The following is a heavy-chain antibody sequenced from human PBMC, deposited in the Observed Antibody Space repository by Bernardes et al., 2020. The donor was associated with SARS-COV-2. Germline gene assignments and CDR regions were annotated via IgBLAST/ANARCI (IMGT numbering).Heavy chain of an antibody. CDR1: GVSMPRSSYY. CDR2: IYYSGSI. J-gene: IGHJ4*02. Sequence: SETLSLTCTVSGVSMPRSSYYWGWIRQPTGKGLEWIGTIYYSGSIYYSPSLKSRITLSVDPSRNQFSLRLKSVTAADTAMYYCASSPYNWNYHFDYWGQGTLAAVTS. CDR3: ASSPYNWNYHFDY. V-gene: IGHV4-39*01. D-gene: IGHD1-7*01.